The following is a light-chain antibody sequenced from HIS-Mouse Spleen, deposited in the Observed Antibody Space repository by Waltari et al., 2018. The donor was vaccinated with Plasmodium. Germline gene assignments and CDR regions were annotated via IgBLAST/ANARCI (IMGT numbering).Light chain of an antibody. CDR2: EVS. CDR3: SSYTSSSTLEV. J-gene: IGLJ2*01. CDR1: TTDVGGYNY. Sequence: QSALTQPASASGSPGQSITISCTGTTTDVGGYNYVPWYQQHPGKAPKLMIYEVSNRPSGVSNRFSGSKSGNTASLTISGLQAEDEADYYCSSYTSSSTLEVFGGGTKLTVL. V-gene: IGLV2-14*01.